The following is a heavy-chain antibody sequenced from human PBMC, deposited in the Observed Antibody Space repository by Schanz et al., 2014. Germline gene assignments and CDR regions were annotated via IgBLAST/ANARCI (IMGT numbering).Heavy chain of an antibody. Sequence: QVQLVQSGADVKKPGASVKVSCKASGNTLSAYYIHWIRQAPGQGLEWMGWIYPNSGGTNYAQKFQGRVTMTSDTSITTVYMEVNSLTSDDTAVFYCARTASHDVWRGYIPHYAFDLWGQGTVVIVSS. CDR1: GNTLSAYY. V-gene: IGHV1-2*02. CDR3: ARTASHDVWRGYIPHYAFDL. D-gene: IGHD3-3*01. CDR2: IYPNSGGT. J-gene: IGHJ3*01.